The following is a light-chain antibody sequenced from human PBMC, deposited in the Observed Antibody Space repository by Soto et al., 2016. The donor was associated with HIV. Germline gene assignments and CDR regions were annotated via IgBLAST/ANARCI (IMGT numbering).Light chain of an antibody. Sequence: SYEVTQPPSLSVSPGQTARITCSGDALPDQYGYWYQQKPGQAPILIIFEDIQRPSGIPERFSGSTSGTTFTLTINGVLAEDEADYYCQSSDRSGTFPVVFGGGTRLTVL. V-gene: IGLV3-25*03. CDR3: QSSDRSGTFPVV. CDR1: ALPDQY. CDR2: EDI. J-gene: IGLJ2*01.